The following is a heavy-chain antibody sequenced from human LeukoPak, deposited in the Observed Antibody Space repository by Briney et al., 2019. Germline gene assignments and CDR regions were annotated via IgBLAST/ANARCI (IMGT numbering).Heavy chain of an antibody. CDR1: AFTFSNYG. CDR2: IRYDGTNK. D-gene: IGHD1-26*01. J-gene: IGHJ6*03. Sequence: PGGSLRLSCAASAFTFSNYGMHWVRQAPGKGLEWVAFIRYDGTNKYYADSVKGRFTISRDNSKNTLYLQMNSLRAEDTAVYYCARDPYSGTYGDTYYYYMDVWGKGTTVTISS. CDR3: ARDPYSGTYGDTYYYYMDV. V-gene: IGHV3-30*02.